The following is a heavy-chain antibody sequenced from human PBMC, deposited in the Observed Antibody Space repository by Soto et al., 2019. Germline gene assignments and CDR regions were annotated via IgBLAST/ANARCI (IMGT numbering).Heavy chain of an antibody. CDR3: AKGDGSSSSGVI. Sequence: QVQLVESGGGVVQPGRSLRLSCTASGFTFSSYGMHWVRQAPGKGLEWVAVISYDGNNKYYADSVKGRFTISRDNSKNTLYLQMNSLRVEDSAVYYCAKGDGSSSSGVIRGQGTMVTVSS. CDR2: ISYDGNNK. CDR1: GFTFSSYG. V-gene: IGHV3-30*18. J-gene: IGHJ3*01. D-gene: IGHD3-10*01.